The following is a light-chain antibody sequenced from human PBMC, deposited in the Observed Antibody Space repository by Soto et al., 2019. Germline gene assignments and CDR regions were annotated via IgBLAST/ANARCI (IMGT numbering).Light chain of an antibody. V-gene: IGLV2-14*01. CDR1: SSDVGGYNY. CDR2: EVS. CDR3: SSYTSSSTLNV. Sequence: QSALTQPASVSGSPGQSITISCTRTSSDVGGYNYVSWYQQHPGKAPKLMIYEVSNRPSGVSNRFSGSKSGNTASLTISGLQAEDEDDYYCSSYTSSSTLNVFGTGTKLTVL. J-gene: IGLJ1*01.